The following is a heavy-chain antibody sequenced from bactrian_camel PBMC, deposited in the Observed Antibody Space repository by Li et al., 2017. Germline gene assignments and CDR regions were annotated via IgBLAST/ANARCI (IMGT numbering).Heavy chain of an antibody. CDR2: ITDDGTRT. Sequence: HVQLVESGGGSVQVGGSLRLSCRWNYWPSSRKCLAWFRQFPGKEREGVAAITDDGTRTLYVDSVRGRFTINRDIVESTLYLRMNRLTAEDSAMYYCASGPSCRTIVARQFDVLGQGTQVTVS. J-gene: IGHJ4*01. CDR1: NYWPSSRKC. V-gene: IGHV3S54*01.